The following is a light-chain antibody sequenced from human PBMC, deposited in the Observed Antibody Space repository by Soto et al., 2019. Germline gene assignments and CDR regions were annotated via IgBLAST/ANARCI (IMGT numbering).Light chain of an antibody. CDR3: QQSYNTLYT. CDR1: LSISVY. V-gene: IGKV1-39*01. Sequence: DIQMTQSPSSLSASVGDRVTITCRASLSISVYLNWYQQKPGKAPNLLIYAASSLQSGVPSRFSGSGTGTHFTLTISSLQPEDFSTYYCQQSYNTLYTFGQGTKLEIK. CDR2: AAS. J-gene: IGKJ2*01.